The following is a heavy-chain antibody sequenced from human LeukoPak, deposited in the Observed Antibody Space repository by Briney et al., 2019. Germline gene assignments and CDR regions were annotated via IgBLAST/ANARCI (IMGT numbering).Heavy chain of an antibody. CDR2: IGTYNGDT. CDR3: AASPTDIRILHGS. Sequence: RWASVKVSCKASGYTSTSSGIRWVRQAPGQGLEWMGWIGTYNGDTKYAQNLQGRVTMTTDTSTSTAYMELRSLRSDDTAVYYCAASPTDIRILHGSWGQRTLVTVSS. J-gene: IGHJ5*02. V-gene: IGHV1-18*01. D-gene: IGHD2-21*02. CDR1: GYTSTSSG.